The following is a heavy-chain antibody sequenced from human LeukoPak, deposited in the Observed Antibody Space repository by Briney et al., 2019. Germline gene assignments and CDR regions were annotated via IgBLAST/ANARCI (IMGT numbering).Heavy chain of an antibody. CDR3: AQVGSYWYFDL. Sequence: GRSLRLSCAASGFTFSSYAMHWVRQAPGKGLEWVAVISYDGSNKYYADSVKGRFTISRDNSKNTLYVQMNSLRAEDTAIYYCAQVGSYWYFDLWGRGTLVTVSS. CDR1: GFTFSSYA. J-gene: IGHJ2*01. D-gene: IGHD3-16*01. CDR2: ISYDGSNK. V-gene: IGHV3-30-3*02.